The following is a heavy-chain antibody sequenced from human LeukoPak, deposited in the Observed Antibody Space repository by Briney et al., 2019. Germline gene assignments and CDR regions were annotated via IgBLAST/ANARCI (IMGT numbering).Heavy chain of an antibody. J-gene: IGHJ4*02. Sequence: ASVKVSCKASGYTFTSYYMHWVRQAPGQGLEWMGIINPSGGSTSYAQKFQGRVTITADESTSTAYMELSSLRSEDTAVYYCARDAFYYGSGEVTGYYFDYWGQGTLVTVSS. CDR2: INPSGGST. V-gene: IGHV1-46*01. CDR3: ARDAFYYGSGEVTGYYFDY. D-gene: IGHD3-10*01. CDR1: GYTFTSYY.